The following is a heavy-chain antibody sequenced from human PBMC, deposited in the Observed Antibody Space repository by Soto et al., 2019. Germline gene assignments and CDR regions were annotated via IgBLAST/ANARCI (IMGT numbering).Heavy chain of an antibody. CDR1: GFSLTTTSMG. V-gene: IGHV2-5*08. Sequence: QFTLKESGPPLVRPAQTLTLTCAFSGFSLTTTSMGVPWIRQPPGKALEWLALIYWDDDQRYSTSLKDRRPNYKHTSRSRVVLTISNINPEDTGTYFCAHTGDYDLLSSAHWRPGTLITVSS. CDR3: AHTGDYDLLSSAH. D-gene: IGHD4-17*01. CDR2: IYWDDDQ. J-gene: IGHJ4*02.